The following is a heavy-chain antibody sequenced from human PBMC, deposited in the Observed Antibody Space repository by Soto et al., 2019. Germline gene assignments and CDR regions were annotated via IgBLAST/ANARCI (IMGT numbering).Heavy chain of an antibody. D-gene: IGHD3-3*01. J-gene: IGHJ4*02. V-gene: IGHV5-10-1*01. Sequence: GSLKISCKGSGYSFTSYWISWVRQMPGKGLEWMGRIDPSDSYTNYSPSFQGHVTISADKSISTAYLQWSSLKASDTAMYYCATGQLEGGLIDYWGQGTLVTVSS. CDR1: GYSFTSYW. CDR3: ATGQLEGGLIDY. CDR2: IDPSDSYT.